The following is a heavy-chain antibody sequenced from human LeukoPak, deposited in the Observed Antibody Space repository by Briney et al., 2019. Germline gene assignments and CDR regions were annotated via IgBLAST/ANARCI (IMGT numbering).Heavy chain of an antibody. D-gene: IGHD5-12*01. CDR2: ISAYNGNT. CDR1: GYTFTSYG. CDR3: AKALRGYSGYDFDY. V-gene: IGHV1-18*01. Sequence: ASVKVSCKASGYTFTSYGISWVRQAPGQGLEWMGWISAYNGNTNYAQKLQGRVTMTTDTSTSTAYMELRSLRSDDTAVYYCAKALRGYSGYDFDYWGQGTLVTVSS. J-gene: IGHJ4*02.